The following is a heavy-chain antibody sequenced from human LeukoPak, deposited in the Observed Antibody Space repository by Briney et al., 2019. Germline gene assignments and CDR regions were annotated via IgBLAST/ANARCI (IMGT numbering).Heavy chain of an antibody. CDR2: IYQSGVA. V-gene: IGHV4-39*01. CDR3: ARQGGYCTTGSCYSRANAFDM. J-gene: IGHJ3*02. CDR1: GGSVSSRNYY. Sequence: PSETLSLTCNVSGGSVSSRNYYWAWIRQPPGRGLEWMVSIYQSGVAHYNPSRRSRVTISVDKSTNQFSLKLSSVTAADTALYYCARQGGYCTTGSCYSRANAFDMWGQGILVTVSS. D-gene: IGHD2-15*01.